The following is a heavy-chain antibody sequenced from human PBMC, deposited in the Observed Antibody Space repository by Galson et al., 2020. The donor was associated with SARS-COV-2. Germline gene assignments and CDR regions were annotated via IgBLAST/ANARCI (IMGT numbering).Heavy chain of an antibody. V-gene: IGHV1-24*01. Sequence: ASVKVSCKVSGYTLTELSMHWVRQAPGKGLEWMGGFDPEDGETIYAQKFQGRVTMTEDTSTDTAYMELSSLRSEDTAVYYCATGAIFGRQNWFDPWGQGTLVTVSS. D-gene: IGHD3-3*01. J-gene: IGHJ5*02. CDR2: FDPEDGET. CDR3: ATGAIFGRQNWFDP. CDR1: GYTLTELS.